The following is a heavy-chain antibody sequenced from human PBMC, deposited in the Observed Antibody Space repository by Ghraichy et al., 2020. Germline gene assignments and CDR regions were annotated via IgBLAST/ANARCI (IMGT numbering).Heavy chain of an antibody. Sequence: GESLNISCAASGFTFSSYAMSWVRQAPGKGLEWVSAISGSGGSTYYADSVKGLFTISRDNSKNTLYLQMNSLRAEDTAVYYCAKAPITMVRGANYYFDYWGQGTLVTVSS. CDR3: AKAPITMVRGANYYFDY. D-gene: IGHD3-10*01. CDR2: ISGSGGST. CDR1: GFTFSSYA. J-gene: IGHJ4*02. V-gene: IGHV3-23*01.